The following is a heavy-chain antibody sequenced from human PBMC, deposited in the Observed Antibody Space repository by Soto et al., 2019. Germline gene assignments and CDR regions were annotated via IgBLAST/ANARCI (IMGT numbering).Heavy chain of an antibody. Sequence: GGSLRLSCAAAGVNFNRAWMSWVRLAPGKGLEWVGRVKTKNDGGTTDYAAPVKGRFIISMDESKNMVYLQMTSLKIDDTAVYYCTIGRNWFDPWGPGTLLTVSS. V-gene: IGHV3-15*01. CDR2: VKTKNDGGTT. CDR3: TIGRNWFDP. J-gene: IGHJ5*02. CDR1: GVNFNRAW.